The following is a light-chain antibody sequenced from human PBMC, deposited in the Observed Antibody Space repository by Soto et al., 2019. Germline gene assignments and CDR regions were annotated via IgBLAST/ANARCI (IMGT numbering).Light chain of an antibody. J-gene: IGKJ5*01. CDR1: QSVSSY. Sequence: VLTQSPATLSLSPGERATLACRASQSVSSYLAWYQQKPGQAPRLLIYDASNRATGIPARFSGSGSGTDFTLTLTRLQPEDFAVYYCQQYAASPITFGQGTRLEIK. V-gene: IGKV3-11*01. CDR2: DAS. CDR3: QQYAASPIT.